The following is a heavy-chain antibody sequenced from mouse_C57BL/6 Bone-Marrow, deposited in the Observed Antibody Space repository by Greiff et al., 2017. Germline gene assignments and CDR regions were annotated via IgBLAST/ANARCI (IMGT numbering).Heavy chain of an antibody. V-gene: IGHV1-52*01. Sequence: QVQLQQPGAELVRPGSSVKLSCKASGYTFTSYWMHWVKQRPIQGLEWIGNIDPSDSETPYNQKFKDKATLTVDKSSSTAYMQLSSLTSEDSAVYYCARGDSSGPSPAYWGQGTLVTVSA. CDR2: IDPSDSET. CDR1: GYTFTSYW. CDR3: ARGDSSGPSPAY. D-gene: IGHD3-2*02. J-gene: IGHJ3*01.